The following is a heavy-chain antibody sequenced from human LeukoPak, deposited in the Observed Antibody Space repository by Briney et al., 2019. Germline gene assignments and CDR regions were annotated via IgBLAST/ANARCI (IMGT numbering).Heavy chain of an antibody. Sequence: ASVKVSCKASGYTFTSYDINWARQATGQGLEWMGWMNPNSGNTGYAQKFQGRVTMTRNTSISTAYMELSSLRSEDTAVYYCARGRRAVGARRAFDIWGQGTMVTVSS. V-gene: IGHV1-8*01. J-gene: IGHJ3*02. CDR1: GYTFTSYD. CDR3: ARGRRAVGARRAFDI. CDR2: MNPNSGNT. D-gene: IGHD1-26*01.